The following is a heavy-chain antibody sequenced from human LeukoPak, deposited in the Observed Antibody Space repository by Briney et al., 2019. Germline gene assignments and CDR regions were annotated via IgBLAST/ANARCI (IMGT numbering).Heavy chain of an antibody. V-gene: IGHV1-2*06. CDR2: INPNSGGT. CDR1: GYTFTSYG. J-gene: IGHJ4*02. Sequence: ASVKLSCKASGYTFTSYGISWVRQAPGQGLEWMGRINPNSGGTNYAQKFQGRVTMTRDTSISTAYMELSRLRSDDTAVYYCARGDGDYVNYWGQGTLVTVSS. CDR3: ARGDGDYVNY. D-gene: IGHD4-17*01.